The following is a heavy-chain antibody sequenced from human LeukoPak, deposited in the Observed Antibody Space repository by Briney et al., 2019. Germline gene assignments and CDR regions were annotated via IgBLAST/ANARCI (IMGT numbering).Heavy chain of an antibody. Sequence: AASVKVSCKASGYTFTSYGISWVRQAPGQGLEWMGWISAYNGNTNYAQKLQGRVTMTTDTSTSTAYMELRSLRPDDTAVYYCARGKCPPTPAYDILTGYSGTGGAFDIWGQGTMVTVSS. CDR3: ARGKCPPTPAYDILTGYSGTGGAFDI. CDR2: ISAYNGNT. CDR1: GYTFTSYG. D-gene: IGHD3-9*01. V-gene: IGHV1-18*04. J-gene: IGHJ3*02.